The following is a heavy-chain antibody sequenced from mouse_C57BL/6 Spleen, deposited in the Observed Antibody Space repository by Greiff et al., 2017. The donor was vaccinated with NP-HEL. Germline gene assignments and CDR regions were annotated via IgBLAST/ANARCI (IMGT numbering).Heavy chain of an antibody. Sequence: EVQLQQSVAELVRPGASVKLSCTASGFNIKNTYLHWVKQRPEQGLEWIGRIDPANGNTKYAPKFQGKATITADTSSHTAYLQLSSLTSEDTAIYYCARGIYYGYDVFAYWGQGTLVTVSA. V-gene: IGHV14-3*01. J-gene: IGHJ3*01. CDR3: ARGIYYGYDVFAY. D-gene: IGHD2-2*01. CDR2: IDPANGNT. CDR1: GFNIKNTY.